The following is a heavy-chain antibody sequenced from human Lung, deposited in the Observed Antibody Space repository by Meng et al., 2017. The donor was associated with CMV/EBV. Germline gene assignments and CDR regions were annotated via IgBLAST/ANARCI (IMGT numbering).Heavy chain of an antibody. V-gene: IGHV3-30*04. CDR3: ARDRNQLILGGVFDY. CDR2: IPYDGSNK. CDR1: GFTLNSYA. D-gene: IGHD2-2*01. J-gene: IGHJ4*02. Sequence: GGSLRLSCAASGFTLNSYAMHWVRQAPGKGLECVAIIPYDGSNKYYVDSVKGRFIISRDKSKNTLYLQMNSQRAEDTAVYYCARDRNQLILGGVFDYWGQGTLVTVSS.